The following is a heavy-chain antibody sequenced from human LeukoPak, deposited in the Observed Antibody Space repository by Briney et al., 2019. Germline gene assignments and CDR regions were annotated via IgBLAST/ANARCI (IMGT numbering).Heavy chain of an antibody. D-gene: IGHD3-16*02. V-gene: IGHV3-30*02. CDR2: IRYDGSDR. CDR3: AKDRVIWGAFDI. J-gene: IGHJ3*02. CDR1: GFTFSRYG. Sequence: PGGSLRLSCAASGFTFSRYGMHWVRQAPGKGLEWVTFIRYDGSDRYYADSVKGRFTISRDNSKNTLYLQMNSLRAEDTAVYYCAKDRVIWGAFDIWGQGTMVTVSS.